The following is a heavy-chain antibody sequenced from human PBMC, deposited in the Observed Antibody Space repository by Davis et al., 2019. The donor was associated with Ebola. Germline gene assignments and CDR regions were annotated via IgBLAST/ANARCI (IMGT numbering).Heavy chain of an antibody. CDR3: ARGEDRDAFDI. CDR1: GGSISSYY. CDR2: IYYSGST. J-gene: IGHJ3*02. D-gene: IGHD1-26*01. V-gene: IGHV4-59*01. Sequence: PSETLSLTCTVSGGSISSYYWSWIRQPPGKGLEWIGYIYYSGSTNYNPSLKSRVTISVDTSKNQFSLKLSSVTAADTAVYYCARGEDRDAFDIWGQGTMVTVSS.